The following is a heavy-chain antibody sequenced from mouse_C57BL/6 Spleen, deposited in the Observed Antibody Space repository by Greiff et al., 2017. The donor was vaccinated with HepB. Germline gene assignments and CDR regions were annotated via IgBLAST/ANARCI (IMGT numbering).Heavy chain of an antibody. Sequence: VQRVESGPGLVAPSQSLSITCTVSGFSLTSYGVHWVRQPPGKGLEWLVVIWSDGSTTYNSALKSRLSISKDNSKSQVFLKMNSLQTDDTAMYYCARQIYYGNYDAMDYWGQGTSVTVSS. CDR3: ARQIYYGNYDAMDY. CDR1: GFSLTSYG. CDR2: IWSDGST. D-gene: IGHD2-1*01. V-gene: IGHV2-6-1*01. J-gene: IGHJ4*01.